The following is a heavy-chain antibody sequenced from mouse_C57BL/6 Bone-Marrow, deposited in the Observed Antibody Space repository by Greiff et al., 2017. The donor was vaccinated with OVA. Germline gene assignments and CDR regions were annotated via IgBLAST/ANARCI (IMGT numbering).Heavy chain of an antibody. CDR2: SRNKANDYTT. J-gene: IGHJ4*01. Sequence: EVKLVESGGGLVQSGRSLRLSCATSGFTFSDFYMEWVRQAPGKGLEWIAASRNKANDYTTEYSASVKGRFIVSRDTSQSILYLQMNALRAEDAAIYYCARDPYYAMDYWGQGTSVTVAS. CDR3: ARDPYYAMDY. CDR1: GFTFSDFY. V-gene: IGHV7-1*01.